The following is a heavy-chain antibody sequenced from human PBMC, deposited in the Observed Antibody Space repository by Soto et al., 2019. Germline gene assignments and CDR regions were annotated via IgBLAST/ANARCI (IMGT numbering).Heavy chain of an antibody. Sequence: ASVKVSCKASGYTFTGYYMHWVRQAPGQGLEWMGWINPNSGGTNYAQKFQGWVTMTRDTSISTAYMELSRLRSDDTAAYYCAREGYCSSTSCSKGGWFDPWGQGTLVTVSS. V-gene: IGHV1-2*04. D-gene: IGHD2-2*01. CDR1: GYTFTGYY. CDR2: INPNSGGT. J-gene: IGHJ5*02. CDR3: AREGYCSSTSCSKGGWFDP.